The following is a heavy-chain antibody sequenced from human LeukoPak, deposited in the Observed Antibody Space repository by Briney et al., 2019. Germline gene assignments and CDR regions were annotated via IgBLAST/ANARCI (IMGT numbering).Heavy chain of an antibody. CDR2: IIPIFGTA. J-gene: IGHJ3*02. D-gene: IGHD3-22*01. CDR3: ARSGGLLDTMIVVVITAFDI. V-gene: IGHV1-69*06. CDR1: GGTFSSYA. Sequence: SVKVSCKASGGTFSSYAISWVRQAPGQGLEWMGGIIPIFGTANYAQKFQGRVTITADKSTSTAYMELSSLRSEDTAVYYCARSGGLLDTMIVVVITAFDIWGQGTMVTVSS.